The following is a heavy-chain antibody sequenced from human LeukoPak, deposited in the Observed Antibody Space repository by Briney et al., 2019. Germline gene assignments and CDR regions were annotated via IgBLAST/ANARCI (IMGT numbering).Heavy chain of an antibody. V-gene: IGHV3-48*01. CDR2: ISSSSIM. J-gene: IGHJ4*02. CDR1: GFTFSSYN. CDR3: ARDGWL. D-gene: IGHD5-12*01. Sequence: GGSLRLSCAASGFTFSSYNMNWVRQAPGKGLEWVSYISSSSIMYYADSVKGRFTISRDNAKNSLYLQMNSLRADDTAVYYCARDGWLRGQGTLVTVSS.